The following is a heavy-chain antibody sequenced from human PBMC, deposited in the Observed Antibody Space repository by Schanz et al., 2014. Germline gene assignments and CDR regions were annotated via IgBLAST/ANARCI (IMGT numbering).Heavy chain of an antibody. CDR1: AYTFTGYY. CDR2: ISANSGGT. V-gene: IGHV1-2*02. D-gene: IGHD1-1*01. CDR3: ARDVGRPGHFWYFDL. J-gene: IGHJ2*01. Sequence: QVQLVQSGSELKKPGASVKVSCKASAYTFTGYYLHWVRQAPGQGLEWMGWISANSGGTNYAQKFQGRVPMTRDTSISTAYMELSRLKSDDTAVYYCARDVGRPGHFWYFDLWGQGTLVTVSS.